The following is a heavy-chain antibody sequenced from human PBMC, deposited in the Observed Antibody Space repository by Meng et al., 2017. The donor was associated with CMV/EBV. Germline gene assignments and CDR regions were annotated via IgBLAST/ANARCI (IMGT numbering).Heavy chain of an antibody. CDR1: GGSFSGYY. CDR2: INHSGST. CDR3: ARGSPEWLLFGDYYYGMDV. V-gene: IGHV4-34*01. D-gene: IGHD3-3*01. J-gene: IGHJ6*02. Sequence: SETLSITCAVYGGSFSGYYWSWIRQPPGKGLEWIGEINHSGSTNYNPSLKSRVTISVVTSKNQSSLKLSSVTAADTAVYYCARGSPEWLLFGDYYYGMDVWGQGTTVTVSS.